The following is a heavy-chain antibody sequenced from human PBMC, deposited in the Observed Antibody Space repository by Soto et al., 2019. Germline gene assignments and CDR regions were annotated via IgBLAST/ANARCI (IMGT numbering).Heavy chain of an antibody. J-gene: IGHJ6*02. D-gene: IGHD2-2*01. CDR2: VNHSGST. V-gene: IGHV4-34*01. Sequence: SETLSLTCAVYGGSFRGYSCTWIRQPPGKGLEWIGEVNHSGSTYYSPPLMSRVTLSIDTSKNQFSLKLSSVTAADTAVYYCARGRQVTPAALFKRAGDYSMDVWGQGTTVTVSS. CDR3: ARGRQVTPAALFKRAGDYSMDV. CDR1: GGSFRGYS.